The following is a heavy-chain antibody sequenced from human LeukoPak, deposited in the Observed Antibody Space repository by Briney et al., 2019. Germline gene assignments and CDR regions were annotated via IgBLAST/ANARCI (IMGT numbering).Heavy chain of an antibody. Sequence: ASVKVSCKASGGTFSSYTISWVRQAPGQGLEWMGGIIPILGIANYAQKLQGRVTITADKSTSTAYMELSSLRSEDTAVYYCARDIVVVPAATLLGSYNWFDPWGQGTLVTVSS. CDR2: IIPILGIA. J-gene: IGHJ5*02. CDR1: GGTFSSYT. V-gene: IGHV1-69*10. CDR3: ARDIVVVPAATLLGSYNWFDP. D-gene: IGHD2-2*01.